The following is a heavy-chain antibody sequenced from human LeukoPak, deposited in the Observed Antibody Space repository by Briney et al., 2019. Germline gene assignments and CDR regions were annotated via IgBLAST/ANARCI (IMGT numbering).Heavy chain of an antibody. CDR1: GGTFSSYA. Sequence: ASVKVSCKASGGTFSSYAISWVRQAPGQGLEWMGRIIPILGIANYAQKLQGRVTITADKSTSTAYMELSSLRSEDTAVYYCARDIAAPDYYYYYGMDVWGQGTTVTVSS. CDR2: IIPILGIA. J-gene: IGHJ6*02. D-gene: IGHD6-13*01. CDR3: ARDIAAPDYYYYYGMDV. V-gene: IGHV1-69*04.